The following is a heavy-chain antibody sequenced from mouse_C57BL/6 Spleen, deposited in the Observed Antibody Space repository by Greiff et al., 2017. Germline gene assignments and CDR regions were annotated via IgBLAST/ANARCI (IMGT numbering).Heavy chain of an antibody. CDR3: ARGVYDYAMDY. CDR1: GYTFTSYW. V-gene: IGHV1-53*01. J-gene: IGHJ4*01. D-gene: IGHD2-12*01. CDR2: INPSNGGT. Sequence: QVQLQQPGTELVKPGASVKLSCKASGYTFTSYWMHWVKQRPGQGLEWIGNINPSNGGTNYNEKFKGKATLTVDKSSSTAYMQLSSLTSEDAAVYYCARGVYDYAMDYWGQGTSVTVSS.